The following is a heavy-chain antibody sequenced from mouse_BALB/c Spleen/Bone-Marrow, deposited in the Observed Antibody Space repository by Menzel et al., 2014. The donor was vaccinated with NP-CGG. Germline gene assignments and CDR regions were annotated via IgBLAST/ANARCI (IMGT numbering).Heavy chain of an antibody. CDR3: AGQEKANYGSYAMGY. D-gene: IGHD1-1*01. CDR2: FYPGSGSI. Sequence: QVQLKQSGAELVKPGASVKLSCKASGYTFTEYIIHWVKQRSGQGLEWIGWFYPGSGSIKCNEKFKDKATLTADKSSSTVYMELSRLTAEDSAVYFCAGQEKANYGSYAMGYWGQGTSVTVSS. J-gene: IGHJ4*01. V-gene: IGHV1-62-2*01. CDR1: GYTFTEYI.